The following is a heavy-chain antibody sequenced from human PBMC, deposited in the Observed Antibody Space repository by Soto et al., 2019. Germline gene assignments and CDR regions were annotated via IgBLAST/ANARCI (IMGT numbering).Heavy chain of an antibody. V-gene: IGHV3-23*01. J-gene: IGHJ4*02. CDR3: AKVAGSWPQKVPFDY. CDR1: GFTFSTYA. Sequence: GGSLRLSCAASASGFTFSTYAMSWVRQAPGKGLEWVSTVSGTGGSTYYADSVKGRFTISRDNSKNTLFLQMNSLRAEDTAVYYCAKVAGSWPQKVPFDYWGQGSLVTVSS. D-gene: IGHD6-13*01. CDR2: VSGTGGST.